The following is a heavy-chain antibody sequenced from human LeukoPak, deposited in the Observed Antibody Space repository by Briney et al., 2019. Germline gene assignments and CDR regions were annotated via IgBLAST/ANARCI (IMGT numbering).Heavy chain of an antibody. CDR2: ISAYNGNT. Sequence: ASVKVSCKASGYTFTSYGISWVRQAPGQGLEWMGWISAYNGNTNYAQKLQGRVTMTTDTSTSTAYMELRSLRSDDTAVYYCARGQPAYGDPYYYYYGMDVWGQGTTVTVSS. D-gene: IGHD4-17*01. CDR3: ARGQPAYGDPYYYYYGMDV. V-gene: IGHV1-18*01. CDR1: GYTFTSYG. J-gene: IGHJ6*02.